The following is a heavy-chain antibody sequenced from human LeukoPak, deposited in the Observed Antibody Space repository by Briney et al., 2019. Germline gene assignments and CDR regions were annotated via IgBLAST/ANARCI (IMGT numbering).Heavy chain of an antibody. V-gene: IGHV3-66*01. CDR2: IYSGGST. J-gene: IGHJ6*03. Sequence: PGGSLRLSCAASRFTVSSNYMTWVRQAAGKGLEWVSVIYSGGSTYYADSVKGRFTISRDNAKNSLYLHMNSLRAEDTGVYYCARVEDRSGSYLAAYYYYHMDVWGKGTTVTVSS. CDR1: RFTVSSNY. D-gene: IGHD1-26*01. CDR3: ARVEDRSGSYLAAYYYYHMDV.